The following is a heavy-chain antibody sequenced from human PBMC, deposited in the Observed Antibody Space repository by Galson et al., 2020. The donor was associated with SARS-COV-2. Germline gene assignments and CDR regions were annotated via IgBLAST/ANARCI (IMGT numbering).Heavy chain of an antibody. Sequence: GESLKISCAASGFTFSSYSMNWVRQAPGKGLEWVSYISSSSSTIYYADSVKGRFTISRDNAKNSLYLQMNSLRAEDTAVYYCARRFGEAQSRSGMDVWGQGTTVTVSS. CDR3: ARRFGEAQSRSGMDV. CDR2: ISSSSSTI. J-gene: IGHJ6*02. D-gene: IGHD3-10*01. CDR1: GFTFSSYS. V-gene: IGHV3-48*04.